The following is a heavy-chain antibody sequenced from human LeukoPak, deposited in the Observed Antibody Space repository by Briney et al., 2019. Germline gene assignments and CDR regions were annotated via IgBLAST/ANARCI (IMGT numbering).Heavy chain of an antibody. J-gene: IGHJ5*02. CDR1: GGSISSYY. CDR2: IYTSGST. CDR3: ARDSYYDSSGYYRYNWFDP. Sequence: PSETLSLTCTVSGGSISSYYWSWIRQPAGKGLEWIGRIYTSGSTNYNPSLKSRATMSVDTSKNQFSLKLSSVTAADTAVYYCARDSYYDSSGYYRYNWFDPWGQGTLVTVSS. D-gene: IGHD3-22*01. V-gene: IGHV4-4*07.